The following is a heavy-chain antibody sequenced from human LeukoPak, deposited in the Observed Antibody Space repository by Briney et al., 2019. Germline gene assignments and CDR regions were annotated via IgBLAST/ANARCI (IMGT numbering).Heavy chain of an antibody. CDR1: GGSFSGY. J-gene: IGHJ3*02. V-gene: IGHV4-34*10. Sequence: SETLSLTCGVFGGSFSGYWSWIRQPPGKGLEWIGEINPSGGTNYSPSLKSRVTISVDTSKNQFSLKLSSVTAADTAVYYCARYRRITMIVDDAFDIWGQGTMVTVSS. CDR2: INPSGGT. D-gene: IGHD3-22*01. CDR3: ARYRRITMIVDDAFDI.